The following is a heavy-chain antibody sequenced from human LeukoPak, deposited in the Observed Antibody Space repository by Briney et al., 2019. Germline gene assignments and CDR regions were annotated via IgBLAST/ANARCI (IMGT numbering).Heavy chain of an antibody. D-gene: IGHD3-22*01. J-gene: IGHJ4*02. CDR2: INPNSGGT. Sequence: ASVKVSCKASGYTFTGYYMHWVRQAPGQGLEWMGWINPNSGGTNYAQKFQGRVTMTRDTSISTAYMELSRLRSDDTAVYYCARLGGDYYDSSGYYGDYWDQGTLVTVSS. V-gene: IGHV1-2*02. CDR3: ARLGGDYYDSSGYYGDY. CDR1: GYTFTGYY.